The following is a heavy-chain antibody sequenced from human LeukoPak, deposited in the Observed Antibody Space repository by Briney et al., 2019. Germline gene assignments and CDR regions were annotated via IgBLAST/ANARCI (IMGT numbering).Heavy chain of an antibody. J-gene: IGHJ3*02. CDR1: GYSISSGYY. Sequence: SETLSLTCTVSGYSISSGYYWGWIRQPPGKGLEWIGSIYHSGSTYYNPSLKSRVTISVDTSKNQFSLKLSSVTAADTAVYYRARDSLEWLLVDIWGQGTMVTVSS. V-gene: IGHV4-38-2*02. D-gene: IGHD3-3*01. CDR2: IYHSGST. CDR3: ARDSLEWLLVDI.